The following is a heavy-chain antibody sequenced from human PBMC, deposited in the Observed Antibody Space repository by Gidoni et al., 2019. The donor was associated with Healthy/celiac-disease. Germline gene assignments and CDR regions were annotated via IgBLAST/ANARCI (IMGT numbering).Heavy chain of an antibody. D-gene: IGHD5-12*01. CDR1: GFTFRSYS. J-gene: IGHJ4*02. V-gene: IGHV3-21*01. Sequence: EVQLVEPGGGLVKPGGSLRLSCAAPGFTFRSYSMNWVRQVPGKGLEWVSSISSSSSYIYDADAVKGRFTISRDNAKNSLYLQMSSLRAEDTAVYYCARDQEGSGYDLYYFDYWGQGTLVTVSS. CDR3: ARDQEGSGYDLYYFDY. CDR2: ISSSSSYI.